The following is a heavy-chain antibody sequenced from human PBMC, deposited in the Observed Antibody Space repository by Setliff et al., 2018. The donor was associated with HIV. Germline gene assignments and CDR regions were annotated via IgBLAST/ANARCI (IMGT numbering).Heavy chain of an antibody. V-gene: IGHV4-34*12. CDR3: ARHTIGVATWSDGFDF. CDR2: IIHSGST. CDR1: GGSFSGYY. J-gene: IGHJ4*02. D-gene: IGHD6-19*01. Sequence: SETLSLTCAVYGGSFSGYYWNWIRQPPGKGLEWIGEIIHSGSTNYNPSLKSRVTISVDTSKNQFSLKLSSVTAADTAVYYCARHTIGVATWSDGFDFWGQGRLVTVSS.